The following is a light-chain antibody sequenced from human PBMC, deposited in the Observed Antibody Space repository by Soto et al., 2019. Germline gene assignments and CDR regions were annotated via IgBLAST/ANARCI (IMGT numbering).Light chain of an antibody. CDR3: QQYGSSPLIS. Sequence: EIVLTQSPGTLSVSPGERATHSCRAIQSIRSSSLAWYQQKPGQAPRLLLFGASKRATGIPDRFSGSGSGRDFTLTISGLEPEDFAVYYCQQYGSSPLISFGQGTRLEIK. CDR1: QSIRSSS. J-gene: IGKJ5*01. V-gene: IGKV3-20*01. CDR2: GAS.